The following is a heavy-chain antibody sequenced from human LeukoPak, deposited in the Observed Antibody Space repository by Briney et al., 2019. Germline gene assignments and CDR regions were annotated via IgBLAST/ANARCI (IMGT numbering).Heavy chain of an antibody. Sequence: GGSLRLSCAASGFTFSSYWMSWVREAPGKGLEWVANIKQDGSEKYYVDSVKGRFTISRDNAKNSLYLQMNSLRAEDTAVYYCARALRYFDWGTFDYWGQGTLVTVSS. CDR3: ARALRYFDWGTFDY. CDR1: GFTFSSYW. CDR2: IKQDGSEK. V-gene: IGHV3-7*01. D-gene: IGHD3-9*01. J-gene: IGHJ4*02.